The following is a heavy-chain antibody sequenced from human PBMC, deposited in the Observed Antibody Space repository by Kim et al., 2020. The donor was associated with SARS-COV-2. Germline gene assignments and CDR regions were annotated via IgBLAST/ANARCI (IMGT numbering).Heavy chain of an antibody. J-gene: IGHJ4*02. Sequence: QKFQGRVTITRDTSAGTAYVELGSLRSEDTAVYYCARSGGYDFGTRSFDYWGQGTLVTVSS. D-gene: IGHD3-3*01. CDR3: ARSGGYDFGTRSFDY. V-gene: IGHV1-3*01.